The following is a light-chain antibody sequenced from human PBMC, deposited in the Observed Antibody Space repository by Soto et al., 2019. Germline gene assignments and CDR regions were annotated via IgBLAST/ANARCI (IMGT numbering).Light chain of an antibody. CDR1: QSVRNY. CDR3: QHYVSPPIT. V-gene: IGKV3-20*01. Sequence: EIVLTQSPATLALSPGERASLSCRASQSVRNYLAWYQQKPGRAPRLLVYGASSRATGISDRFSGSGSGTDFTLTISRLEPEDFAVYYCQHYVSPPITFGQGTRLEIK. J-gene: IGKJ5*01. CDR2: GAS.